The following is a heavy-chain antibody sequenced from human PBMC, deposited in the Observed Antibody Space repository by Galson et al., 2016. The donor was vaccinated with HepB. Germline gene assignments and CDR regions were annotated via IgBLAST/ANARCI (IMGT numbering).Heavy chain of an antibody. D-gene: IGHD3-9*01. CDR1: GGTFSSYA. J-gene: IGHJ6*02. Sequence: SVKVSCKASGGTFSSYAISWVRQAPGQGLEWMGGVIPIFAKPVHAQNFPDRVTIPADESTSTVYVGLSSLTSEDTAVYYCARSPEDNDLSTGYHLDYYYYGMDVWGQATTVTVSS. CDR2: VIPIFAKP. CDR3: ARSPEDNDLSTGYHLDYYYYGMDV. V-gene: IGHV1-69*13.